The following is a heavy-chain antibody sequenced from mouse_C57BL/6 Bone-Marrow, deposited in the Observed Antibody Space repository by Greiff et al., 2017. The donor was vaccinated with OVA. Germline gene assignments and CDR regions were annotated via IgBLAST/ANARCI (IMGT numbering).Heavy chain of an antibody. Sequence: EVKLMESGPGLVKPSQSLSLTCSVTGYSITSGYYWNWIRQFPGNKLEWMGYISYDGSNNYNPSLKNRISITRDTSKNQFFLKLNSVTTEDTATYYCARPTGFYAMDYWGQGTSVTVSS. V-gene: IGHV3-6*01. CDR1: GYSITSGYY. J-gene: IGHJ4*01. D-gene: IGHD1-1*01. CDR3: ARPTGFYAMDY. CDR2: ISYDGSN.